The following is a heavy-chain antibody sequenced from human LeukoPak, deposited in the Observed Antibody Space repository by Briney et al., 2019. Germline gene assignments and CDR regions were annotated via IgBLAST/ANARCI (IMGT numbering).Heavy chain of an antibody. CDR2: ENQDGSEI. Sequence: GGSLRLSCVTSGFFFNSYWMSWVRQAPGKGLEWVANENQDGSEIYYVDSVKGRFIMSRDSTKNSFYLQMSSLRVEDTAVYYCAREEVKSFDNWGQGTLVTVSS. V-gene: IGHV3-7*03. CDR1: GFFFNSYW. J-gene: IGHJ4*02. CDR3: AREEVKSFDN.